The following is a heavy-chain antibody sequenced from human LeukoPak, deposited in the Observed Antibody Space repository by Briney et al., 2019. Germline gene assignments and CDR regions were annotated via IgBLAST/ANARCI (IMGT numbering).Heavy chain of an antibody. D-gene: IGHD6-13*01. CDR1: GFTVSSNY. CDR3: ARDAYSSSWYRKHYFDY. J-gene: IGHJ4*02. V-gene: IGHV3-53*01. Sequence: PGGSLRLSCAASGFTVSSNYMSWVRQAPGKGLEWVSVIYSGGSTYYADSVKGRFTISRDNSKNTLYLQMNSLRAEDTAVYYCARDAYSSSWYRKHYFDYWGQGTLVTVSS. CDR2: IYSGGST.